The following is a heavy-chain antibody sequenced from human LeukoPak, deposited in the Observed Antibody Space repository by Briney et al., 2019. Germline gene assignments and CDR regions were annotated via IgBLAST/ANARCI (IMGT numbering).Heavy chain of an antibody. CDR1: GGSISSGSYY. CDR2: IYTSGST. D-gene: IGHD3-22*01. V-gene: IGHV4-61*02. Sequence: SETLSLTCTVSGGSISSGSYYWSWIRQPAGKGLEWIGRIYTSGSTNYNPSLKSRVTISVDTSKNQFSLKLSSVTAADTAVYYCASGYDSSGYYPWYLDYWGQGTLVTVSS. CDR3: ASGYDSSGYYPWYLDY. J-gene: IGHJ4*02.